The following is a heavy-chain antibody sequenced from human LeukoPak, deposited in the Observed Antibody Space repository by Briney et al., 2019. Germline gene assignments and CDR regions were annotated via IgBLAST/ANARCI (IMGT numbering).Heavy chain of an antibody. V-gene: IGHV6-1*01. CDR3: AREEVAPHAFDI. CDR1: GDSVSSNSTA. J-gene: IGHJ3*02. D-gene: IGHD2-15*01. Sequence: SQTLSLTCAISGDSVSSNSTACNWIRQSPSRGLEWLGRTYYRSKWYNDYAVSVKSRITINPDTSKNQFSLQLNSVTPEDTAVYYCAREEVAPHAFDIWGQGTMVTVSS. CDR2: TYYRSKWYN.